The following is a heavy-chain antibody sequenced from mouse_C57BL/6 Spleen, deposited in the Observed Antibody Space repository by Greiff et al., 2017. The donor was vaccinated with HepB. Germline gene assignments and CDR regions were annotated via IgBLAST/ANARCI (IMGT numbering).Heavy chain of an antibody. J-gene: IGHJ2*01. D-gene: IGHD1-1*01. CDR2: ISSGSSTI. V-gene: IGHV5-17*01. CDR1: GFTFSDYG. Sequence: EVKLVESGGGLVKPGGSLKLSCAASGFTFSDYGMHWVRQAPEKGLEWVAYISSGSSTIYYADTVKGRFTISRDNAKNTLFLQMTSLRSEDTAMYYCARGKLDYYGSPDYWGQGTTLTVSS. CDR3: ARGKLDYYGSPDY.